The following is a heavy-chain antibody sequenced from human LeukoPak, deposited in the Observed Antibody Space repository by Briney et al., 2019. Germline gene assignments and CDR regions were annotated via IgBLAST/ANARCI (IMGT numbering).Heavy chain of an antibody. V-gene: IGHV3-20*04. CDR1: GFDFDDYG. J-gene: IGHJ4*02. CDR3: ARDQGSADY. Sequence: GGSLRLSCAASGFDFDDYGMTWVRQAPGKGLEWVSGINGNGGSTGCADSVRGRFIISRDNAKNYVHLQMDSLRAEDTAVYYCARDQGSADYWGQGTLVTVSS. CDR2: INGNGGST.